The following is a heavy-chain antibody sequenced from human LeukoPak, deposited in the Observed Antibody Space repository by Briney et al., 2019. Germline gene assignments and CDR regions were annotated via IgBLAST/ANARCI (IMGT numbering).Heavy chain of an antibody. CDR1: GFTFSSYA. J-gene: IGHJ4*02. CDR2: ISSSSSYI. Sequence: GGSLRLSCAASGFTFSSYAMSWVRQAPGKGLEWVSSISSSSSYIYYADSVKGRFTISRDNAKNSLYLQMKRLRAEDTAVYYCARGPMVVTPIDYWGQGTLVTVSS. V-gene: IGHV3-21*01. CDR3: ARGPMVVTPIDY. D-gene: IGHD4-23*01.